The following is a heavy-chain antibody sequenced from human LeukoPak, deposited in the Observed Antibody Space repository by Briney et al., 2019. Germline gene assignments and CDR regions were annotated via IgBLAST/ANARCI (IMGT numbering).Heavy chain of an antibody. D-gene: IGHD3-22*01. CDR2: ISSSSSYI. CDR3: ARAGEYDSSGYYYVEAFDI. CDR1: GFTFSSYS. J-gene: IGHJ3*02. V-gene: IGHV3-21*01. Sequence: GGSLRLSCAASGFTFSSYSMNWVRQAPGKGLEWVSSISSSSSYIYYADSVKGRFTISRDNAKNSLYLQMSSLRAEDTAVYYCARAGEYDSSGYYYVEAFDIWGQGTMVTVSS.